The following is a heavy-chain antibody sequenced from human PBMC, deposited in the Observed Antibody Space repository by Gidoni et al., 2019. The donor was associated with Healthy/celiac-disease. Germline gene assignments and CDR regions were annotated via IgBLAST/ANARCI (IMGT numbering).Heavy chain of an antibody. CDR3: ARAFGYCSGGSCWGGWFDP. J-gene: IGHJ5*02. CDR2: IYHSGST. CDR1: GGSISSRNW. V-gene: IGHV4-4*02. D-gene: IGHD2-15*01. Sequence: QVQLQESGPGLVKPSGTLSLTCAVSGGSISSRNWWSWVRQPPGKGLEWIGEIYHSGSTNYNPSLKSRVTISVDKSKNQFSLKLSSVTAADTAVYYCARAFGYCSGGSCWGGWFDPWGQGTLVTVSS.